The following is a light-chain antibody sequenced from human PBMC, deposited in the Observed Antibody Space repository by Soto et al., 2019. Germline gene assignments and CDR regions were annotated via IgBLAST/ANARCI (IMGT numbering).Light chain of an antibody. V-gene: IGKV1-13*02. CDR2: DAS. CDR1: QGISSA. Sequence: AIQLTQSPSSLSASVGDRVTITCRASQGISSALGWYQQKPGKAPKLLIYDASSLESGVPSRFCSSGSATDVTPTIISLQPEDVATSYCQQFNSYPPGATFGHGTRLEIK. CDR3: QQFNSYPPGAT. J-gene: IGKJ5*01.